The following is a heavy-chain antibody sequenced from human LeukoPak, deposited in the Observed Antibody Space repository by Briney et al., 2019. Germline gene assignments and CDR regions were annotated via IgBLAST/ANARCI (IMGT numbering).Heavy chain of an antibody. Sequence: PGRSLRLSCAASGFTFSSYAMHWVRQAPGKGLEWVAVISYDGSNKYYADSVKGRFTISRDNSKNTLYLQMNSLRAEDTAVYYCARDQTTYDFWSDYSRTRRLGPVDYWGQGTLVTVSS. CDR3: ARDQTTYDFWSDYSRTRRLGPVDY. CDR2: ISYDGSNK. CDR1: GFTFSSYA. V-gene: IGHV3-30-3*01. J-gene: IGHJ4*02. D-gene: IGHD3-3*01.